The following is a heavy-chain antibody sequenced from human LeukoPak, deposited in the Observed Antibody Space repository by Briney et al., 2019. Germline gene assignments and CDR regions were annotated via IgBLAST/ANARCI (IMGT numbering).Heavy chain of an antibody. V-gene: IGHV3-7*01. CDR3: ARDMVTMVRGVISAGYYYYMDV. CDR1: GFTFSSYW. CDR2: IKQDGSEK. J-gene: IGHJ6*03. D-gene: IGHD3-10*01. Sequence: GGSLRLSCAASGFTFSSYWMNWVRQAPGKGLEWVANIKQDGSEKYYVDSVKGRFTISRDNAKNSLYLQMNSLRAEDMAVYYCARDMVTMVRGVISAGYYYYMDVWGKGTTVTVSS.